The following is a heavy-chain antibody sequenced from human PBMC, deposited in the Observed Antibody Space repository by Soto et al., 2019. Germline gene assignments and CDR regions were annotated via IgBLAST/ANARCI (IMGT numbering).Heavy chain of an antibody. CDR3: ARANYYGSPGDFDY. D-gene: IGHD3-10*01. Sequence: EVHLVESGGGLVQPGGSLRLSRAASGFTFSSYSMNWFRQAPGKGLEWVSYISSSSSTIYYADSVKGRVTISRDDAKTSLYLQMNSLRAEDTAVYYCARANYYGSPGDFDYWGQGTLVTVSS. CDR2: ISSSSSTI. J-gene: IGHJ4*02. V-gene: IGHV3-48*01. CDR1: GFTFSSYS.